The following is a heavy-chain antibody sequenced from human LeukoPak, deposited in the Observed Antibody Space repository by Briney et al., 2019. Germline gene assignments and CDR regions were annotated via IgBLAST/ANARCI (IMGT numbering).Heavy chain of an antibody. V-gene: IGHV3-11*01. CDR1: GFTFSDFH. J-gene: IGHJ4*02. D-gene: IGHD3-22*01. CDR2: SSTSGSTI. CDR3: ARFPWGYYYDSSGYPRGGYFNY. Sequence: GGSLRLSCAASGFTFSDFHMCWIRQAPGKGLEWVSFSSTSGSTIFYADSVKGRFTISRDNAKNSLYLQMNSLRSEDTAVYYCARFPWGYYYDSSGYPRGGYFNYWGQGTLVTVSS.